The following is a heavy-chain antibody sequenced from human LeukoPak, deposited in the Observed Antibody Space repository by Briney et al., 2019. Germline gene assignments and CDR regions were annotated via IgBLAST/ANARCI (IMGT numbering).Heavy chain of an antibody. CDR1: GYTFMNYG. CDR2: ISVFNGNA. D-gene: IGHD5-12*01. CDR3: ATGFDGFDY. Sequence: ASVKVSCKTSGYTFMNYGITWVRQAPGQDLEWIGWISVFNGNAFQTGSLQGRLTMTTEKSSSTAYMELSNLRSDDTALYYCATGFDGFDYWGQGTLLIVSS. J-gene: IGHJ4*02. V-gene: IGHV1-18*01.